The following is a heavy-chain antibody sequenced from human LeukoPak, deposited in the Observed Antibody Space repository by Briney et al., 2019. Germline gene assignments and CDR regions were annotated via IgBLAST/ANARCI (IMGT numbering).Heavy chain of an antibody. J-gene: IGHJ5*02. CDR2: IYTSGST. D-gene: IGHD3-10*01. V-gene: IGHV4-4*07. Sequence: SETLSLTCTVSGGSISIYYWSRIRQPAGKGLEWIGRIYTSGSTNYNPSLKSRVTMSVDTSKNQFSLKLSSVTAADTAVYYCARLVWFGELFGWFDPWGQGTLVTVSS. CDR1: GGSISIYY. CDR3: ARLVWFGELFGWFDP.